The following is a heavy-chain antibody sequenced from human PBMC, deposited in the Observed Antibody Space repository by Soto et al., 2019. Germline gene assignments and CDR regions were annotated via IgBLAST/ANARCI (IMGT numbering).Heavy chain of an antibody. J-gene: IGHJ4*01. CDR2: IFPGGSDT. CDR3: ARHRPDTTTWNNSFDY. V-gene: IGHV5-51*01. D-gene: IGHD1-1*01. CDR1: GYSFPNYW. Sequence: GESLKISCKGSGYSFPNYWIGWVRQMPGKGREWMGIIFPGGSDTRYSPSFRGQVTISADKSISTAYLQWSSLKASDTAMYYCARHRPDTTTWNNSFDYWGRGTLVTVSS.